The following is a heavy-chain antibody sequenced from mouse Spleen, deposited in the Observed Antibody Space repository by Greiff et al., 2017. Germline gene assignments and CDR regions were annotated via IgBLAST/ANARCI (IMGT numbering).Heavy chain of an antibody. V-gene: IGHV14-4*02. CDR3: ATDSSGYVRFAY. Sequence: EVMLVESGAELVRSGASVKLSCTASGFNIKDYYMHWVKQRPEQGLEWIGWIDPENGDTEYAPKFQGKATMTADTSSNTAYLQLSSLTSEDTAVYYCATDSSGYVRFAYWGQGTLVTVSA. J-gene: IGHJ3*01. CDR1: GFNIKDYY. D-gene: IGHD3-2*01. CDR2: IDPENGDT.